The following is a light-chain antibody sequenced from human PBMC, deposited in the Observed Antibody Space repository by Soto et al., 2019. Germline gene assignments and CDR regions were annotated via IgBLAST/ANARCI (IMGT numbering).Light chain of an antibody. Sequence: DIQMTQSPSSVSSSVGDRVTLTCQASQGISRSLAWYQQKPGKDPKLLIYAASSLQSGVPSRFSGSGFGTDFTLTISSLQPEDSAIYYCQQADTFPITFGQGTRLEIK. J-gene: IGKJ5*01. V-gene: IGKV1D-12*01. CDR2: AAS. CDR3: QQADTFPIT. CDR1: QGISRS.